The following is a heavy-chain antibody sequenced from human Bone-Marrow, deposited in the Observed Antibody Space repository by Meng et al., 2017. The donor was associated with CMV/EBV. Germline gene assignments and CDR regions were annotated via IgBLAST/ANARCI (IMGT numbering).Heavy chain of an antibody. Sequence: GESLKISCAASGFTVSSNYMSWVRQAPGKGLEWVSVIYSGGSTYYADSVKGRFTISRDNSKNTLYLQMNSLRAEDTAVYYCARGGDSSGYYYFDCRGQGTLVTFSS. CDR3: ARGGDSSGYYYFDC. CDR2: IYSGGST. D-gene: IGHD3-22*01. V-gene: IGHV3-53*01. CDR1: GFTVSSNY. J-gene: IGHJ4*02.